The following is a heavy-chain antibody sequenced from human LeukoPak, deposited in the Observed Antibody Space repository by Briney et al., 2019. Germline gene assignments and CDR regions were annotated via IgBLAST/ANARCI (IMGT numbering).Heavy chain of an antibody. CDR2: IWYDGSNK. CDR1: GFTFSSYG. Sequence: GGSLRLSCAASGFTFSSYGMHWVRQAPGKGLEWVAVIWYDGSNKYYADSVKGRFTISRDNSKNTLYLQMNSLRAEDTAVYYCAREGGQLWSPYYYGMDVWGKGTTVTVSS. D-gene: IGHD5-18*01. CDR3: AREGGQLWSPYYYGMDV. J-gene: IGHJ6*04. V-gene: IGHV3-33*01.